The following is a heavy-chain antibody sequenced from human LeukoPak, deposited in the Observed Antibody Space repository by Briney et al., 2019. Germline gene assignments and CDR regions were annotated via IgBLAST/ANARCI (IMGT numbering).Heavy chain of an antibody. CDR3: ARDQGRLPPDILEPFDY. Sequence: GGSLRLSCAASGFTFSSYSMNWVRQAPGKGLEWVSYINSSSSTIYYADSVKGRFTISRDNAKNSLYLQMNSLRDEDTAVYYCARDQGRLPPDILEPFDYWGQGTLVTVSS. CDR2: INSSSSTI. D-gene: IGHD1-1*01. J-gene: IGHJ4*02. V-gene: IGHV3-48*02. CDR1: GFTFSSYS.